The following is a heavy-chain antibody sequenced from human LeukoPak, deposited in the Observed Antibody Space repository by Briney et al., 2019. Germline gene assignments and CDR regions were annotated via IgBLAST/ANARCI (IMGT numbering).Heavy chain of an antibody. D-gene: IGHD3-3*01. J-gene: IGHJ4*02. Sequence: GGSLRLSCAASGFTFSSYAMSRVRQAPGKGLEWVSAISGSGGSTYYADSVKGRFTISRDNSKNTLYLQMNSLRAEDTAVYYCAKDSDYDFWSGYYAVFDYWGQGTLVTVSS. V-gene: IGHV3-23*01. CDR3: AKDSDYDFWSGYYAVFDY. CDR2: ISGSGGST. CDR1: GFTFSSYA.